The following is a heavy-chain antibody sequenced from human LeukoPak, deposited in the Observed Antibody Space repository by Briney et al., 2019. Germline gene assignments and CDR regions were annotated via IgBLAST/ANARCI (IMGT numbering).Heavy chain of an antibody. D-gene: IGHD6-13*01. J-gene: IGHJ4*02. CDR2: IIPILGIA. CDR1: GGTFSSYA. CDR3: ARVASTGAADY. Sequence: GASVTVSYKASGGTFSSYAISWVRQAPGQGLEWMGRIIPILGIANYAQKFQGRVTITADKSTSTAYMELSSLRSEDTAVYYCARVASTGAADYWGQGTLVTVSS. V-gene: IGHV1-69*04.